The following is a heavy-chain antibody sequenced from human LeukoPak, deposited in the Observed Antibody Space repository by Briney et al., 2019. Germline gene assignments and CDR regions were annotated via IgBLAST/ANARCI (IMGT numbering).Heavy chain of an antibody. J-gene: IGHJ4*02. D-gene: IGHD3-22*01. CDR3: ATQDSSHY. CDR2: IRYSESA. CDR1: GDSVSSTNYY. V-gene: IGHV4-39*01. Sequence: SETLSLTCTVSGDSVSSTNYYWGWIRRPPGRGLEWIASIRYSESAYYSPSLKSRATISVDTSKNQFSLRLRSLTATDTAVYYCATQDSSHYWGQGTLVTVSS.